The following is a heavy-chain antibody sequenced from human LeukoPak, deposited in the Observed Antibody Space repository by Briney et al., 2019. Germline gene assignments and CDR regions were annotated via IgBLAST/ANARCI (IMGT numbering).Heavy chain of an antibody. CDR3: ARRHYYNGRAYYFLDY. Sequence: SETLSLTCTVSGGSVSSDNYYWTWIRQPPGKGLQWIVYISYSGSTNYNPSLKSRVTISLHTSKNQFSLRLSSLTAADTAVYYCARRHYYNGRAYYFLDYWGQGTLVTVSS. J-gene: IGHJ4*02. V-gene: IGHV4-61*01. CDR2: ISYSGST. D-gene: IGHD3-22*01. CDR1: GGSVSSDNYY.